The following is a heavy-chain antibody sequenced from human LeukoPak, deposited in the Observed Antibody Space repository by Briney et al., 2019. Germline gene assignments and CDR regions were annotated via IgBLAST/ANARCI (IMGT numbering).Heavy chain of an antibody. Sequence: SETLSLTCTVSGGSISSYYWSWIRQPPGKGLEWTGYIYYIGGTNYNPSLKSRVTISVDTSKNQFSLKLSSVTAADTAVYYCARGVHGDYRWYFDLWGRGTLVTVSS. CDR3: ARGVHGDYRWYFDL. D-gene: IGHD4-17*01. CDR2: IYYIGGT. CDR1: GGSISSYY. J-gene: IGHJ2*01. V-gene: IGHV4-59*01.